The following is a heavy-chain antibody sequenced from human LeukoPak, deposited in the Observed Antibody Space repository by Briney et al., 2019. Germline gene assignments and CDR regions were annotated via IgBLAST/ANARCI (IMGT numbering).Heavy chain of an antibody. CDR2: IIPIFGTA. J-gene: IGHJ6*03. CDR3: ARDIGRPEGGYYYMDV. V-gene: IGHV1-69*06. CDR1: GGTFSSYA. D-gene: IGHD1-26*01. Sequence: SVKVSCKASGGTFSSYAISWVRQAPGQGLEWMGGIIPIFGTANYAQKFQGRVTITADKSTSTAYMELSSLRSEDTAVYYCARDIGRPEGGYYYMDVWGKGTTVIVSS.